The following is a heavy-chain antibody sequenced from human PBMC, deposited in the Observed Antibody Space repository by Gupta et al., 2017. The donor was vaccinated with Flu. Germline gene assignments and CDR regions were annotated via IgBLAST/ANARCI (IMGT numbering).Heavy chain of an antibody. CDR2: ANPDGSEK. V-gene: IGHV3-7*03. J-gene: IGHJ4*02. CDR1: W. D-gene: IGHD1-26*01. Sequence: WMSWVRQAPGKGLEWVGNANPDGSEKYYVGSVRGRFTISRDNTDNSFLLQMNSLRPEDSAVYYCGRAGRPGSYFNDIWGQGTLVAVSS. CDR3: GRAGRPGSYFNDI.